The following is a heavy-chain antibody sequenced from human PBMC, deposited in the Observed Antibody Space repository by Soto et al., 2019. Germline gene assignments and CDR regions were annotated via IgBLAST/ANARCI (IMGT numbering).Heavy chain of an antibody. CDR2: INHSGST. V-gene: IGHV4-34*01. J-gene: IGHJ4*02. CDR1: GGSFSGYY. D-gene: IGHD3-10*01. Sequence: QVQLQQWGAGLLKPSETLSLTCAVYGGSFSGYYWSWIRQPPGKGLEWIGEINHSGSTNYNPSLKSRVTISVDTSKNQFSLKLSSVTAADTAVYYCASELEVRSGIDYWGQGTLVTVSS. CDR3: ASELEVRSGIDY.